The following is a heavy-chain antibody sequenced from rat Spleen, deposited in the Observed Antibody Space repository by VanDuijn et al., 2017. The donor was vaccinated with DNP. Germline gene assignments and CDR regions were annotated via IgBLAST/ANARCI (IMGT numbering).Heavy chain of an antibody. CDR1: GFTFSDYS. CDR2: IVYDGSSS. V-gene: IGHV5S10*01. J-gene: IGHJ4*01. Sequence: EVQLVKSGGGLVQPGRSLKLSCAASGFTFSDYSMAWVRQAPKKGLEWVATIVYDGSSSFYGDSVTGRFTISRDNAKSTLYLQMDSLRSEDTATYYCTTHGSIATISTGAMDVWGQGTSVTVSS. D-gene: IGHD1-2*01. CDR3: TTHGSIATISTGAMDV.